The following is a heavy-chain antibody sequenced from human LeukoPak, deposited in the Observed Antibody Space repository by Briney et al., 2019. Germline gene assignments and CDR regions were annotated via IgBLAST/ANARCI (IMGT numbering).Heavy chain of an antibody. Sequence: PSETLSLTCTVSGGSISSSSYYWGWIRQPPGKGREWIGSIYYSGSTYYNPSLKSRVTISVDTSKNQFSLKLSSVTAADTAVYYCARHRGHSGGSYSLDYWGQGTLVTVSS. CDR2: IYYSGST. J-gene: IGHJ4*02. CDR3: ARHRGHSGGSYSLDY. V-gene: IGHV4-39*01. CDR1: GGSISSSSYY. D-gene: IGHD1-26*01.